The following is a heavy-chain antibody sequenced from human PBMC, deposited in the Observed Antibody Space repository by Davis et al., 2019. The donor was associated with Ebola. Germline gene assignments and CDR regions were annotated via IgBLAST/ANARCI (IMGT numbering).Heavy chain of an antibody. CDR2: IIPILGIA. CDR1: GGTFSSYT. D-gene: IGHD1-26*01. CDR3: ARARGRWDVGGYLLGH. V-gene: IGHV1-69*02. J-gene: IGHJ4*02. Sequence: AASVKVSCKASGGTFSSYTISWVRQAPGQGLEWMGRIIPILGIANYAQKFQGRVTITADKSTSTAYMELSSLRSDDTAVYFCARARGRWDVGGYLLGHWGQGTLVTVSS.